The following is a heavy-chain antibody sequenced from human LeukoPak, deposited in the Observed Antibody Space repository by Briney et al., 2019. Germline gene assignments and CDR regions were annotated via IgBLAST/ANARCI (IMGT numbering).Heavy chain of an antibody. Sequence: ASVKVSCTASRYTFTRYGISWVRQAPGQGLEWMGWISAYNGNTNYAQKLQGRVTMTTDTSTSTAYMELRSLRSDDPAVYYCAKEDTAMVSDSGEGTLVTVSS. D-gene: IGHD5-18*01. V-gene: IGHV1-18*01. CDR3: AKEDTAMVSD. CDR1: RYTFTRYG. CDR2: ISAYNGNT. J-gene: IGHJ4*02.